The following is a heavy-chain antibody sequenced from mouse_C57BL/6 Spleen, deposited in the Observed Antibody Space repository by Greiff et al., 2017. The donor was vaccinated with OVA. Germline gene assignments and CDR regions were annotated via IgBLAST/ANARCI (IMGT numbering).Heavy chain of an antibody. V-gene: IGHV1-64*01. CDR1: GYTFTSYW. J-gene: IGHJ4*01. Sequence: QVQLQQPGAELVKPGASVKLSCKASGYTFTSYWMHWVKQRPGQGLEWIGMIHPNSGSTNYNEKFKSKATLTVDKSSSTAYMQLSSLTSEDSAVYYCARPYSNYGGDYWGQGTSVTVSS. D-gene: IGHD2-5*01. CDR3: ARPYSNYGGDY. CDR2: IHPNSGST.